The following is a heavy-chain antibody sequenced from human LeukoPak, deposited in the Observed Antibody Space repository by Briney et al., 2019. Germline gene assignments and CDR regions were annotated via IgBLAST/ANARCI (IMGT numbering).Heavy chain of an antibody. J-gene: IGHJ4*02. Sequence: GGSLRLSCAASGFTFRSYGMHWVRQAPGKGLEWVAFIRYDGGNEYYADSVKGRFTISRDNSKNTLYLQMNSLRAEDTAVYSCAKCLEHFDGFDYWGRGTLVTVSS. V-gene: IGHV3-30*02. CDR1: GFTFRSYG. D-gene: IGHD3-9*01. CDR3: AKCLEHFDGFDY. CDR2: IRYDGGNE.